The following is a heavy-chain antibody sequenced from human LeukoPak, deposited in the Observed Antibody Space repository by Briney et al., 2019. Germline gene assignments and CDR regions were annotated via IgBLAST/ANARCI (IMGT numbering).Heavy chain of an antibody. CDR1: GFTVSTDY. CDR2: FYSGGTT. Sequence: GGSLRLSCVASGFTVSTDYMSWVRQAPGKGLEWVSVFYSGGTTNYADSVKGRFTISRDNSKNTLYLQMTSLRAEDTAVYYCARAPHSSTWYFDYWGQGTLVTVSS. V-gene: IGHV3-66*01. D-gene: IGHD6-13*01. J-gene: IGHJ4*02. CDR3: ARAPHSSTWYFDY.